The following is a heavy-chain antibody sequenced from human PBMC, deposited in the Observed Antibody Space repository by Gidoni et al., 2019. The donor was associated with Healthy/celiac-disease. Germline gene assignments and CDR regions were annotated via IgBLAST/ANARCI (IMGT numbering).Heavy chain of an antibody. CDR2: IWYDGSNK. V-gene: IGHV3-33*01. D-gene: IGHD2-2*01. Sequence: QVQLVESGGGVVQPGRSLRLSCAASGFTFSSYGMHWVRQAPGKGLGWVAVIWYDGSNKYYADSVKGRFTISRDNSKNTLYLQMNSLRAEDTAVYYCARDSNLYCSSTSCLAFDIWGQGTMVTVSS. J-gene: IGHJ3*02. CDR3: ARDSNLYCSSTSCLAFDI. CDR1: GFTFSSYG.